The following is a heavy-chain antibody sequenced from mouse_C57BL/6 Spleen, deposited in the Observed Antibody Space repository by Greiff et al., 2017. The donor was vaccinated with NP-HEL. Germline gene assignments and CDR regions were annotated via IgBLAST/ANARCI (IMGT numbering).Heavy chain of an antibody. Sequence: VQLMESGPELVKPGASVKISCKASGYSFTDYNMNWVKQSHGKSLEWIGVINPNYGTTSYNQKFKGKVTLTVDQSSSTAYMQLNRLTSEDSAVYYCARCPLYGYDRGGYFDYWGQGTTLTVSS. CDR2: INPNYGTT. D-gene: IGHD2-2*01. CDR3: ARCPLYGYDRGGYFDY. CDR1: GYSFTDYN. V-gene: IGHV1-39*01. J-gene: IGHJ2*01.